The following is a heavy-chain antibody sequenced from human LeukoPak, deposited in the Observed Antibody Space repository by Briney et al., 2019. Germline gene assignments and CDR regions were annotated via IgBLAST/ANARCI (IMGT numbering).Heavy chain of an antibody. CDR2: IYYSGST. Sequence: SETLSLTCTVSGGSISSYYWSWIRQPPGKGLEWIGYIYYSGSTNYNPSLKSRVTISVDTSKNQFSLKLSSVTAADTAVYYCARGPHSSGQRRRTFAAGYFDLWGRGTLVTVSS. CDR3: ARGPHSSGQRRRTFAAGYFDL. J-gene: IGHJ2*01. V-gene: IGHV4-59*01. CDR1: GGSISSYY. D-gene: IGHD6-19*01.